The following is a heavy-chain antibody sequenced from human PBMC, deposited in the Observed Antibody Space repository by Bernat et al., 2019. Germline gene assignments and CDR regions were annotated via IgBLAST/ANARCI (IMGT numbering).Heavy chain of an antibody. CDR3: ITDLGECSGGSCYIRVF. Sequence: EVQLVESGGGLVKPGGSLRLSCAASGFTFSNAWMSWVRQAPGKGLEWVARIKRKSDGGTTDYVAPVKGRFTISRDDSANTVNLQMNSLKTEDTAVYYCITDLGECSGGSCYIRVFWGQGTLVTVSS. CDR1: GFTFSNAW. CDR2: IKRKSDGGTT. J-gene: IGHJ4*02. V-gene: IGHV3-15*01. D-gene: IGHD2-15*01.